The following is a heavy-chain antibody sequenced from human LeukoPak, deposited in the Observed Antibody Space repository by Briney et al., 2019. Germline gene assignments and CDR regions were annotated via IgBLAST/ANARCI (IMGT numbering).Heavy chain of an antibody. CDR2: IKQDGSEK. CDR3: TRVEETATTAAIIRKYSHYYYYMDV. V-gene: IGHV3-7*01. D-gene: IGHD4-11*01. CDR1: GFTFSTYR. Sequence: GGSLRLSCAASGFTFSTYRMSWVRQAPGKGLEWVANIKQDGSEKHYVDSVKGRFTISRDNAKNSLYLQMSSLRAEDTAVYYCTRVEETATTAAIIRKYSHYYYYMDVWGKGNTVTVSS. J-gene: IGHJ6*03.